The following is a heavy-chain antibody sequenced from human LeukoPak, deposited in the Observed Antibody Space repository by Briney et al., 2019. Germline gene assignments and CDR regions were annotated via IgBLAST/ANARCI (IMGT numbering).Heavy chain of an antibody. J-gene: IGHJ4*02. D-gene: IGHD6-19*01. Sequence: RSGGSLRLSCAASGFTFSSYAMSWVRQAPGKGLEWVSAISGSGGSTYYADSVKGRFTISRGNSKNTLYLQMNSLRAEDTAVYYCARGYSSGLHFDYWGQGTLVTVSS. CDR2: ISGSGGST. CDR3: ARGYSSGLHFDY. V-gene: IGHV3-23*01. CDR1: GFTFSSYA.